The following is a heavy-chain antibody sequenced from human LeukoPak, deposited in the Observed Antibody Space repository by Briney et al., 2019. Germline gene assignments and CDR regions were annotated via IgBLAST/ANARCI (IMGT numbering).Heavy chain of an antibody. CDR2: VYHSGST. CDR3: AREEGNYPPSPFDY. D-gene: IGHD3-10*01. J-gene: IGHJ4*02. CDR1: GYSISSGYY. Sequence: SETLSLTCTVSGYSISSGYYWGWIRQPPGKGLEWIGSVYHSGSTYYNPSLKSRVTISVDTSKNQFSLKLSSVTAADTAVYYCAREEGNYPPSPFDYWGQGTLVTVSS. V-gene: IGHV4-38-2*02.